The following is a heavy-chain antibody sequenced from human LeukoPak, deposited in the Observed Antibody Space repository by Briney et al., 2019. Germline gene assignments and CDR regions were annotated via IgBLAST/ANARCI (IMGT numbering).Heavy chain of an antibody. Sequence: GGSLRLSCAASGFTFSGYAMNWVRQAPGKGLEWVSYISSSSTSMYYADSVKGRFTISRDNAKISLYLQMNSLRAEDTAVYYCASQFWWAAVAGTTLDYWGQGTLVTVSS. CDR2: ISSSSTSM. CDR3: ASQFWWAAVAGTTLDY. D-gene: IGHD6-19*01. CDR1: GFTFSGYA. J-gene: IGHJ4*02. V-gene: IGHV3-48*04.